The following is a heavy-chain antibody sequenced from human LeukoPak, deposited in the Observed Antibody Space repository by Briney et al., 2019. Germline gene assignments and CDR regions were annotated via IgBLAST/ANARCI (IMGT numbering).Heavy chain of an antibody. CDR1: GGTFRRYA. Sequence: ASVKVSCKASGGTFRRYAISWVRQPPGQGLEWMGGIIPMFGIANYAQKFQGRVTITADESTSTAYMELSSLRSEDTAMYYCARDRPYTGGWRGFDYWGQGTLVTVSS. CDR3: ARDRPYTGGWRGFDY. CDR2: IIPMFGIA. V-gene: IGHV1-69*13. J-gene: IGHJ4*02. D-gene: IGHD6-19*01.